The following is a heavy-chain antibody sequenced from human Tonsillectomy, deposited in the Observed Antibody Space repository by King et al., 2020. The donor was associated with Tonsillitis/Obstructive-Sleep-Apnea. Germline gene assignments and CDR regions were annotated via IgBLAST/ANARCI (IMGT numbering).Heavy chain of an antibody. J-gene: IGHJ3*02. CDR1: GLTFSSYW. D-gene: IGHD4-11*01. CDR3: ARESSNYDAFDI. CDR2: IKQDGSEK. V-gene: IGHV3-7*01. Sequence: VQLVESGGGLVQPGGSLRLSCAASGLTFSSYWMSWVRQAPGKGLEWVANIKQDGSEKYYVDSVKGRFTISRDNAKNSLYLQMNSLRAEDTAVYYCARESSNYDAFDIWGQGTMVTVSS.